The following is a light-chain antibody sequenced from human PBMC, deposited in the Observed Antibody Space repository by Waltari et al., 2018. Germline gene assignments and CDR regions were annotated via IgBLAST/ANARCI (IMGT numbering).Light chain of an antibody. V-gene: IGLV2-14*03. CDR1: SSDIGDYNY. J-gene: IGLJ1*01. CDR2: DVT. CDR3: NSYTSTSTLV. Sequence: QSALTQPASVSGSPGQSITISCTGSSSDIGDYNYVSWYQQYPGQAPKLILFDVTDRPSGVSPRFSGSKSGNTASLTISGLQTEDEADYYCNSYTSTSTLVVGTGTKVTVL.